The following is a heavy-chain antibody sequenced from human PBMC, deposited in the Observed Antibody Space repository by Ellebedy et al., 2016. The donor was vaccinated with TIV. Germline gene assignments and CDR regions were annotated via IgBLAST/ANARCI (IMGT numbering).Heavy chain of an antibody. J-gene: IGHJ4*02. CDR3: ARDSLISGSYIAD. V-gene: IGHV3-33*01. Sequence: GGSLRLXXAASGFSFSSYGMHWVRQAPGKGLEWVALIWFDGSNEYYGDSVKGRFTMSRDNSNSTVYLQMNSLRDDDTAVYYCARDSLISGSYIADWGQGAPVTVSS. CDR2: IWFDGSNE. D-gene: IGHD3-10*01. CDR1: GFSFSSYG.